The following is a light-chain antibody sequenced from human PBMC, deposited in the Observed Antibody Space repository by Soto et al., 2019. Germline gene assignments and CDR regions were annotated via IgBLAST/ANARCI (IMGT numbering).Light chain of an antibody. Sequence: DIVLTQSPGTLSVSPGENVTLSCRPSQNVNTIKVAWFQQKGGQTPRLLIYGGSNRAAAISDRFSGSGSGTDFTLTVTSLEPEDFAVYYCQQYESSPWTFGQGTKV. CDR1: QNVNTIK. CDR3: QQYESSPWT. J-gene: IGKJ1*01. V-gene: IGKV3-20*01. CDR2: GGS.